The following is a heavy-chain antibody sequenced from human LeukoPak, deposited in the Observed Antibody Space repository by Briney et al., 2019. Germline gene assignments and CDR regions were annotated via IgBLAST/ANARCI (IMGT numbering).Heavy chain of an antibody. CDR1: GGTFSSYA. Sequence: ASVKVSCKASGGTFSSYAISWVRQAPGQGLEWMGGIIPIFGTANYAQKFQGRVTITTDESTSTAYMELSSLRSEDTAVYYCARVNWNYDNGGWFDPWGQGTLVTVSS. V-gene: IGHV1-69*05. J-gene: IGHJ5*02. CDR3: ARVNWNYDNGGWFDP. D-gene: IGHD1-7*01. CDR2: IIPIFGTA.